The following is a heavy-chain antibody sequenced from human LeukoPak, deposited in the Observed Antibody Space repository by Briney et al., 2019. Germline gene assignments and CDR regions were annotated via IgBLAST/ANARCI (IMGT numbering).Heavy chain of an antibody. CDR2: TYYRSKWYN. J-gene: IGHJ5*02. CDR3: ARALVARGLRGHTGWFDP. D-gene: IGHD6-6*01. CDR1: GDSVSSNSAT. V-gene: IGHV6-1*01. Sequence: KTSQTLSLTCAISGDSVSSNSATWNWIRQSPSRGLEWLGRTYYRSKWYNDYAVSVKSRITINPDTSKNQFSLQLDSVTPEDTAVYYCARALVARGLRGHTGWFDPWGQGTLVTVSS.